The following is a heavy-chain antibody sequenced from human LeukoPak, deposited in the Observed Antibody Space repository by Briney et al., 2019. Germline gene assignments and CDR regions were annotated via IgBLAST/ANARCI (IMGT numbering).Heavy chain of an antibody. J-gene: IGHJ4*02. CDR3: AKEGDTSGWSRFDY. V-gene: IGHV3-74*01. CDR2: ISGDGSIT. Sequence: GSPRLSCTASGFTISGYWMHWVRQAPGKGLVWVSRISGDGSITAYADSVKGRFTISRDNAKNTLYLQMNSLRAEDTAVYYCAKEGDTSGWSRFDYWGQGTLVSVSS. D-gene: IGHD6-19*01. CDR1: GFTISGYW.